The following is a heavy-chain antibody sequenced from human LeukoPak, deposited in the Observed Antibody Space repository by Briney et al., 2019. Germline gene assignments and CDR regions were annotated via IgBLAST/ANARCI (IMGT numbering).Heavy chain of an antibody. CDR2: IYYSGST. CDR3: ARGPSDYYYGMDV. V-gene: IGHV4-31*03. Sequence: TLSLTCTVSGGSISSGGYYWGWIRQHPGKGLEWIGYIYYSGSTYYNPSLKSRVTISVDTSKNQFSLKLSSVTAADTAVYYCARGPSDYYYGMDVWGKGTTVTVSS. J-gene: IGHJ6*04. CDR1: GGSISSGGYY.